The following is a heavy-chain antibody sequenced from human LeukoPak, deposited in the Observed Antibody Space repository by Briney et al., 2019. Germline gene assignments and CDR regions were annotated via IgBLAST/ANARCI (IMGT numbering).Heavy chain of an antibody. D-gene: IGHD6-6*01. CDR1: GFTFSDYI. V-gene: IGHV3-30*03. J-gene: IGHJ6*03. Sequence: PGGSLRLSCVVSGFTFSDYIMHWVRQAPGKGLEWVTIISYDGTKKYYADSVKGRFTISRDNSKNTLYLQMNSLRAEDTAVYYCGRERPYYYYYMDVWGKGTTVTVSS. CDR2: ISYDGTKK. CDR3: GRERPYYYYYMDV.